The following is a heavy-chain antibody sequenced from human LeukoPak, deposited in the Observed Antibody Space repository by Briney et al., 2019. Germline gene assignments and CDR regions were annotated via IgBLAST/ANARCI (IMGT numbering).Heavy chain of an antibody. CDR2: IIPILGIA. CDR1: GGTFSSYA. J-gene: IGHJ6*02. CDR3: ARGVYSSSWFMDV. Sequence: SVKVSCKASGGTFSSYAISWVRQAPGQGLEWMGRIIPILGIANYAQKFQGRVTITADKSTSTAYMELSSLRSEDTAVYYCARGVYSSSWFMDVWGQGTTVTVSS. V-gene: IGHV1-69*04. D-gene: IGHD6-13*01.